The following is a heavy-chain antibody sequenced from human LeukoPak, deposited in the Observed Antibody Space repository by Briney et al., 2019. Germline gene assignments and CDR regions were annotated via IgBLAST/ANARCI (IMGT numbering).Heavy chain of an antibody. J-gene: IGHJ3*02. CDR3: ARDYARDDAFDI. CDR1: GGSISSGGYY. CDR2: IYYSGST. Sequence: PSETLSLTCTVSGGSISSGGYYWSWIRQHPGKGLEWIGYIYYSGSTYYNPSLKSRVTISVDTSKNQFSLKLSSVTAADTAVYYCARDYARDDAFDIWGQGTMVTVSS. D-gene: IGHD3-16*01. V-gene: IGHV4-31*03.